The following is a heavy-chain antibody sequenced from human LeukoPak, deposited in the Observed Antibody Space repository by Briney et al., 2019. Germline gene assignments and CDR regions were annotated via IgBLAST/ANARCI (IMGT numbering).Heavy chain of an antibody. CDR3: AKSLLPRRASYGMDV. V-gene: IGHV3-23*01. Sequence: GGSLRLSCAASGFTFSSYAMSWVRRAPGKGLEWVSAISGSGGSTYYADSVKGRFTISRDNSKNTLYLQMNSLRAEDTAVYYCAKSLLPRRASYGMDVWGQGTTVTVSS. J-gene: IGHJ6*02. D-gene: IGHD2-15*01. CDR1: GFTFSSYA. CDR2: ISGSGGST.